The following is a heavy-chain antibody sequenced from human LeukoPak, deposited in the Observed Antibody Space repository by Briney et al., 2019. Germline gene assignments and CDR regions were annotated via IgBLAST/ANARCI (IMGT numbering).Heavy chain of an antibody. CDR2: INHSGST. J-gene: IGHJ3*02. V-gene: IGHV4-4*07. CDR1: GGSISSYY. D-gene: IGHD3-22*01. Sequence: PSETLSLTCTVSGGSISSYYWSWIRQPAGKGLEWIGEINHSGSTNYNPSLKSRVTMSVDTSKNQFSLKLSSVTAADTAVYYCARDPYYYDSSGLKTRDAFDIWGQGTMVTVSS. CDR3: ARDPYYYDSSGLKTRDAFDI.